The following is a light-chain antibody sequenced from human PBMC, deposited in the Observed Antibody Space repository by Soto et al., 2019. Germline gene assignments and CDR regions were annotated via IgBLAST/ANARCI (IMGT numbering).Light chain of an antibody. CDR3: QQRNNWPPGA. J-gene: IGKJ1*01. CDR1: QSVSNY. V-gene: IGKV3-11*01. Sequence: EIVLTQSPATLSLSPGERATLSCRASQSVSNYLAWYQHKPGQAPRLLIYDASNRAPGIPARFSGSGSGTDVTLTISSLAPEDFAVHYCQQRNNWPPGAFGQGTKVEIK. CDR2: DAS.